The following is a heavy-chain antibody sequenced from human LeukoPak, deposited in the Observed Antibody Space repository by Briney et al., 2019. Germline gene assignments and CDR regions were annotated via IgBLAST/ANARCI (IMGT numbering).Heavy chain of an antibody. V-gene: IGHV4-59*11. D-gene: IGHD4-17*01. Sequence: SETLSLTCTVSGGSISSHYWSWIRQPPGKGLEWIGYIYYSGSTNYNPSLKSRVTISVDTSKNQFSLKLSSVTAADTAVYYCARGAAFYGRYYYYYMDVWGKGTMVTVSS. J-gene: IGHJ6*03. CDR2: IYYSGST. CDR1: GGSISSHY. CDR3: ARGAAFYGRYYYYYMDV.